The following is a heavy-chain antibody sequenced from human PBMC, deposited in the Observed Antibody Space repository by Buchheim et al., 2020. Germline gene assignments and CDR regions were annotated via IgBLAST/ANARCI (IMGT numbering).Heavy chain of an antibody. CDR2: ISSSSSYI. CDR1: GFTFSSYS. J-gene: IGHJ5*02. V-gene: IGHV3-21*01. D-gene: IGHD4-11*01. CDR3: ARFGVYGETTVTYNWFDP. Sequence: EVQLVESGGGLVKPGGSLRLSCAASGFTFSSYSMNWVRQAPGKGLEWVSSISSSSSYIYYADPAKGRFTISRENAKKSLYLQMNSLRAEDTAVYYCARFGVYGETTVTYNWFDPWGQGTL.